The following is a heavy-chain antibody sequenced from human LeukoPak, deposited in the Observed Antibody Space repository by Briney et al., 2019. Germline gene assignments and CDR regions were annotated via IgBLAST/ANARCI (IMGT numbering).Heavy chain of an antibody. CDR2: MSSRGATI. CDR1: GSTFSTFI. D-gene: IGHD3-16*01. Sequence: GGSLRLSCAAPGSTFSTFITYDFNWVRQAPGKGLEWVSYMSSRGATIYYADSVKGRFTVSRDNAKNSLYLQMNSLRAEDTAIYYCARDLVSGAYTFDIWGQGTMVTVSS. J-gene: IGHJ3*02. V-gene: IGHV3-48*03. CDR3: ARDLVSGAYTFDI.